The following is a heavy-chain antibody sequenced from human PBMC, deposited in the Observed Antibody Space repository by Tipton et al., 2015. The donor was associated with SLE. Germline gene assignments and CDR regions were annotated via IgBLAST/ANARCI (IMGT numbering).Heavy chain of an antibody. CDR3: AGDDYASGIT. CDR2: INGEGISI. D-gene: IGHD3-10*01. Sequence: LSLTCAVSGGSITSSSHYWGWIRQPPGKGLEWVSRINGEGISIGYADSVTGRFTISRDNAKNSLYLQMNSLRVEDTAVYFCAGDDYASGITWGQGTLVTVSS. V-gene: IGHV3-74*01. CDR1: GGSITSSSHY. J-gene: IGHJ5*02.